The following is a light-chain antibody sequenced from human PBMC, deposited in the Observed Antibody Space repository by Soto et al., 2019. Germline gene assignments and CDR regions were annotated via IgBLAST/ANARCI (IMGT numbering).Light chain of an antibody. V-gene: IGKV1-33*01. J-gene: IGKJ1*01. CDR3: QQYDNLPPTWT. CDR2: DAS. Sequence: DIQMTQSPSSLPASVGNRVTITCQASQDIATYLNWYQQKPGKAPNLLIYDASNLETGVPSRFSGGGSGTHFTFTISSLQPEDIATYYCQQYDNLPPTWTFGQGTKVDIK. CDR1: QDIATY.